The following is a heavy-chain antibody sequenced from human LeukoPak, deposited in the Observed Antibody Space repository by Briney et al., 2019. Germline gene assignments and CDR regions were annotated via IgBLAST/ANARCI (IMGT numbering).Heavy chain of an antibody. J-gene: IGHJ3*02. Sequence: SETLSLPCTVSGGSISSSSYYWGWIRQPPGKGLEWIGSIYYSGSTYYNPSLKSRVTISVDTSKNQFSLKLSSVTAADTAVYYCVDYYGSGSYHTTDAFDIWGQGTMVTVSS. V-gene: IGHV4-39*07. CDR2: IYYSGST. CDR1: GGSISSSSYY. D-gene: IGHD3-10*01. CDR3: VDYYGSGSYHTTDAFDI.